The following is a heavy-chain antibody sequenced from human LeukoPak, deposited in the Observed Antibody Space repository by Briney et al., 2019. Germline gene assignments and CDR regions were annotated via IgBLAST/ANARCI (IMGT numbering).Heavy chain of an antibody. V-gene: IGHV3-72*01. CDR2: TRKKANSYTT. Sequence: GGSLRLSCAASGFTFSDHCMDWVRQAPGKGLGWVGRTRKKANSYTTDYAASVKGRFTISRDDSKKSLYLQMNSLKTEDTAVYYCARESGGGVLGYFDLWGRGTLVSVSS. CDR3: ARESGGGVLGYFDL. D-gene: IGHD3-10*01. J-gene: IGHJ2*01. CDR1: GFTFSDHC.